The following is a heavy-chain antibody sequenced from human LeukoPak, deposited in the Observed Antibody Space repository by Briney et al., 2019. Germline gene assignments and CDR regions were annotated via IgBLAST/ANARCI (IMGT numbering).Heavy chain of an antibody. CDR1: GGSISSSNW. Sequence: SETLSLTCAVSGGSISSSNWWSWVRQPPGKGLEWIGEIYHSGSTNYNPSLKSRVTISVAKSKNQFSLKLSSVTAADTAVYYCARDGAGIAAAGTYYGMDVWGQGTTVTVSS. CDR3: ARDGAGIAAAGTYYGMDV. D-gene: IGHD6-13*01. J-gene: IGHJ6*02. V-gene: IGHV4-4*02. CDR2: IYHSGST.